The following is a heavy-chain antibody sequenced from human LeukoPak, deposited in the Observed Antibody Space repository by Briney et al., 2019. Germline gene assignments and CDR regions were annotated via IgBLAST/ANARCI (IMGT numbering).Heavy chain of an antibody. CDR1: GFTFSSYG. J-gene: IGHJ5*02. V-gene: IGHV3-30*02. Sequence: GGSLRLSCAASGFTFSSYGMHWVRQAPGKGLEWVAFIRYDGSNKYYADSVKGRFTISRDNSKNTLYLQMNSLRAEDTAVYYCARMRGIAARPSAGRRRNNWFDPWGQGTLVTVSS. D-gene: IGHD6-6*01. CDR3: ARMRGIAARPSAGRRRNNWFDP. CDR2: IRYDGSNK.